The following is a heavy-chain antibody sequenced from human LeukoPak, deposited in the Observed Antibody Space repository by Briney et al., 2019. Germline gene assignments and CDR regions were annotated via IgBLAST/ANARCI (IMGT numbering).Heavy chain of an antibody. CDR2: ISYDGSNK. CDR3: AKDRGREYSSSSAGYYFDY. D-gene: IGHD6-6*01. J-gene: IGHJ4*02. Sequence: GGSLRLSCAASGFTFSSYGMHWVRQAPGKGLEWGAVISYDGSNKYYADSVKGRFTISRDNSKNTLYLQMNSLRAEDTAVYYCAKDRGREYSSSSAGYYFDYWGQGTLVTVSS. CDR1: GFTFSSYG. V-gene: IGHV3-30*18.